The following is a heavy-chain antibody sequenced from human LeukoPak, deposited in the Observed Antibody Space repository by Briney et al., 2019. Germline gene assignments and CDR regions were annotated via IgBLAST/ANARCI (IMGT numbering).Heavy chain of an antibody. CDR2: IHAGNGNT. V-gene: IGHV1-3*01. Sequence: ASVKVSCKASGYTFTSYSLHWVRQAPGQRLEWMGWIHAGNGNTKYSQKFQGRVTFTRDTSASTAYVELSSLRSEDTAVYYCAREHSTSWSDLDYWGQGTLVTVSS. D-gene: IGHD6-13*01. CDR1: GYTFTSYS. CDR3: AREHSTSWSDLDY. J-gene: IGHJ4*02.